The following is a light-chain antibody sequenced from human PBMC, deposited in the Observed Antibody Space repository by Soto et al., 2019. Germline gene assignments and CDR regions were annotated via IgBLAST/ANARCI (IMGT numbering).Light chain of an antibody. CDR2: SNN. V-gene: IGLV1-47*02. Sequence: QSVLTQRPSASGTPGQRVFISCSGSSSNIGGTNYAYWYQQLPGAAPKLLMHSNNLRPSGVPERISGSKSGTSASLAISGLRSEDEAVYYCASWDDRLGAVIFGGGTKVTVL. J-gene: IGLJ2*01. CDR3: ASWDDRLGAVI. CDR1: SSNIGGTNY.